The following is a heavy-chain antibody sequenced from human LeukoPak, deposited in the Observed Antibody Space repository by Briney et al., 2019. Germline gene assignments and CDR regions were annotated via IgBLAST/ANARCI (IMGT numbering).Heavy chain of an antibody. J-gene: IGHJ4*02. CDR1: GDSISSYY. CDR3: ATGYSSTWYYFDY. Sequence: SETLSLTCTVSGDSISSYYWSWIRQPPGKELQWSGYIYHSGSTNYNPSLKSRVTITADTSKDQFSLKLASVTAADTAVYYCATGYSSTWYYFDYWGQGTLVTVSS. V-gene: IGHV4-59*01. CDR2: IYHSGST. D-gene: IGHD6-13*01.